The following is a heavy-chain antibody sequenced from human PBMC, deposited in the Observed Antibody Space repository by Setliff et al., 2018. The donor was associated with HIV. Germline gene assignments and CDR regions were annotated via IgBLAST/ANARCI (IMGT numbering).Heavy chain of an antibody. J-gene: IGHJ3*02. CDR3: ARHFSVAGDAFDI. D-gene: IGHD6-19*01. CDR1: GYSFTDYW. Sequence: LGESLKISCKGYGYSFTDYWIGWVRQMPGKGLEWMGIFYPGDFDTRYSPSFEGQVTMSGDKSISTAYLQWSSLKASDSAMYYCARHFSVAGDAFDIWGQGTMVTVS. V-gene: IGHV5-51*01. CDR2: FYPGDFDT.